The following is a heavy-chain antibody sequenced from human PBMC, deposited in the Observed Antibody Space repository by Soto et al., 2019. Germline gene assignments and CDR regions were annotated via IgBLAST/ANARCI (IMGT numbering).Heavy chain of an antibody. CDR1: GGSFIGYY. CDR2: INHSGST. Sequence: SETLSLTCAVYGGSFIGYYWSWIRQPPGKGLEWIGEINHSGSTNYNPSLKSRVTISVDTSKNQFSLKLSSVTAADTAVYYCARVKLSQSTFYYYYGLNVWGQGTTVTVSS. V-gene: IGHV4-34*01. CDR3: ARVKLSQSTFYYYYGLNV. J-gene: IGHJ6*02.